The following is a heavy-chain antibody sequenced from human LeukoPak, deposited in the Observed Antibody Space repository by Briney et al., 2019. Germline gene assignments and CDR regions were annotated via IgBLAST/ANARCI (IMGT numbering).Heavy chain of an antibody. D-gene: IGHD5-12*01. CDR2: IKQDGSEK. V-gene: IGHV3-7*01. Sequence: GGSLRLSCAASGFRFSNFAMSWVRQAPGKGLEWVANIKQDGSEKNYVDSVKGRFTISRDNAKNSLDLQMNSLRGGDTAVYYCARAGGYASSWAYWGQGTLVTVSS. CDR3: ARAGGYASSWAY. CDR1: GFRFSNFA. J-gene: IGHJ4*02.